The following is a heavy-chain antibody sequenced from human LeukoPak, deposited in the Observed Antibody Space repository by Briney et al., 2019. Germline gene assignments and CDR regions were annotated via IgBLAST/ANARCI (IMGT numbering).Heavy chain of an antibody. CDR2: ISGSGGST. D-gene: IGHD3-10*01. CDR1: GFTFSSYA. J-gene: IGHJ4*02. CDR3: AKGYYGSGSYYNVAPFDY. Sequence: GGSLRLSCAASGFTFSSYAMSWVRQAPGKGLEWVSAISGSGGSTYYADSVKGRFTISRDNSKNTLYLQMNSLRAEDTAVYYCAKGYYGSGSYYNVAPFDYWGQGTLVTVSS. V-gene: IGHV3-23*01.